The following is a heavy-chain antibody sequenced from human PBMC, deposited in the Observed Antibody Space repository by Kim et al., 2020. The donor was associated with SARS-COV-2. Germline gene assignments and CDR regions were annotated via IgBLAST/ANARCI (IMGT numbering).Heavy chain of an antibody. D-gene: IGHD1-1*01. CDR2: IHHSGNT. CDR1: GGSLTRGTYY. V-gene: IGHV4-39*01. Sequence: SETLSLTCTVSGGSLTRGTYYWGWLRQPPGKGLEWIGSIHHSGNTYYNASLKSRVTISVDTSENQFSLRLSSVTAADTAVFYCSRSTGTEIDFWGQGTLVTVSS. CDR3: SRSTGTEIDF. J-gene: IGHJ4*02.